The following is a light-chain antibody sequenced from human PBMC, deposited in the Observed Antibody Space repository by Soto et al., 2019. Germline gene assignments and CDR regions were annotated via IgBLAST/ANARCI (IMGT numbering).Light chain of an antibody. V-gene: IGLV2-14*01. CDR2: EVS. Sequence: QSALTQPASVSGSPGQSITISCTGTSSDVGGYNYVSWYQQHPGKAPKLMIYEVSNRPSGVSNRFSGSKSGNTASLTISGLQAEDEADYYCSSYTNGSPIGVVFGGGTKLTVL. CDR1: SSDVGGYNY. CDR3: SSYTNGSPIGVV. J-gene: IGLJ3*02.